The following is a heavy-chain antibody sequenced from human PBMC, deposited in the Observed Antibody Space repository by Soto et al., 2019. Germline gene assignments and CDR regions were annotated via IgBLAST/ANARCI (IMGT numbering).Heavy chain of an antibody. Sequence: GGSLRLSCAASGFTVSSSYMSWVRQAPGKGLEWVSVIYSGGSTYDADSVKGRVTTSRDNSKNTLYLQMNSLRAEDTAVYYCAREDRNYDYYAVDVWGQGTTVTVSS. D-gene: IGHD3-16*02. CDR1: GFTVSSSY. CDR3: AREDRNYDYYAVDV. J-gene: IGHJ6*02. V-gene: IGHV3-53*01. CDR2: IYSGGST.